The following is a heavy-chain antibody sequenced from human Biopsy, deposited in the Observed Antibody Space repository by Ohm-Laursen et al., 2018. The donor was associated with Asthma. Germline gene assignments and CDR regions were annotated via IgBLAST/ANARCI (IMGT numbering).Heavy chain of an antibody. CDR1: GGTFSSYA. D-gene: IGHD1-1*01. Sequence: ASVKVSCKASGGTFSSYAISWVRQAPGQGLEWMGGIIPIFGTANYAQKFQGRVTITADESTSTAYMELSSLRSEDMAVYYCATDLWNPQKDYDYWGQGPLVTVSS. V-gene: IGHV1-69*13. CDR3: ATDLWNPQKDYDY. CDR2: IIPIFGTA. J-gene: IGHJ4*02.